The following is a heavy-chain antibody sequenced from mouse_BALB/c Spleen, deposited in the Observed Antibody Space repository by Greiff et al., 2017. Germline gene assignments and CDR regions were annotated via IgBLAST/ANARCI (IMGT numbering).Heavy chain of an antibody. CDR3: ARGGNYLFDY. D-gene: IGHD2-1*01. CDR1: GYAFSGYW. J-gene: IGHJ3*01. V-gene: IGHV1-80*01. CDR2: IYPGDGDT. Sequence: VQLQESGAELVRPGSSVKISCKASGYAFSGYWMNWVKQRPGQGLEWIGQIYPGDGDTNYNGKFKGKATLTADKSSSTAYMQLSSLTSEDSAVYFCARGGNYLFDYWGQGTLVTVSA.